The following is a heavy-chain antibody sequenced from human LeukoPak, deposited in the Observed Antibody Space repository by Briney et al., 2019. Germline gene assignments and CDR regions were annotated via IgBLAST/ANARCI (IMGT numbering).Heavy chain of an antibody. D-gene: IGHD3-10*01. CDR3: AGGSDLGF. CDR1: GFTFSSYG. CDR2: ISSSGDTI. J-gene: IGHJ4*02. Sequence: PGGSLRLSCAASGFTFSSYGMHWVRQAPGKGLEGVSYISSSGDTIYYADSVKGRFTVSRDNAKNSLYLQMDSLRAEDTAVYYCAGGSDLGFWDQGTLVTVSS. V-gene: IGHV3-48*04.